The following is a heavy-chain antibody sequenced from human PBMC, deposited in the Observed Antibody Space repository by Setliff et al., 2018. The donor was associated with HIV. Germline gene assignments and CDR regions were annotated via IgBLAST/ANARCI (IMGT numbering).Heavy chain of an antibody. CDR3: AKHDFGEGSCFDP. CDR1: GQFISDGYY. V-gene: IGHV4-38-2*02. D-gene: IGHD3-16*01. J-gene: IGHJ5*02. Sequence: SETLSLTCTISGQFISDGYYWGWIRQPPGKGLEWIGSVYHSGKTYYNPSLKSRVTMSADTSKNQISLMLRSMTAADTAVYYCAKHDFGEGSCFDPWGQGSLVTVSS. CDR2: VYHSGKT.